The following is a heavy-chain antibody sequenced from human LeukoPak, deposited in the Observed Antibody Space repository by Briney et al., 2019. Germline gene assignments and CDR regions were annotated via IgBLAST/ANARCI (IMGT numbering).Heavy chain of an antibody. V-gene: IGHV3-33*01. Sequence: PGGSLRLSCAASGFTFSKYGMHWVRQAPGKGLEWVAVIWSDGSYKNYAASVKGRFSISRDNSKNTLYLQMNSLRAEDTAVYYCTREASKGYYDTSGYYYDYWGQGTLVTVSS. CDR1: GFTFSKYG. CDR2: IWSDGSYK. CDR3: TREASKGYYDTSGYYYDY. J-gene: IGHJ4*02. D-gene: IGHD3-22*01.